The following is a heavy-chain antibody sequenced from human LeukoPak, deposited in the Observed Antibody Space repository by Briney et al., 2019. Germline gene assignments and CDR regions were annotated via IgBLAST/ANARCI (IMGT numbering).Heavy chain of an antibody. CDR1: GYTLTELS. CDR2: FDPEDGET. CDR3: ATAGNPIAAAGRYYYYGMDV. J-gene: IGHJ6*02. D-gene: IGHD6-13*01. Sequence: ASVKVSYKVSGYTLTELSMHWVRQAPGKGLEWMGGFDPEDGETIYAQKFQGRVTMTEDTSTDTAYMELSSLRSEDTAVYYCATAGNPIAAAGRYYYYGMDVWGQGTTVTVSS. V-gene: IGHV1-24*01.